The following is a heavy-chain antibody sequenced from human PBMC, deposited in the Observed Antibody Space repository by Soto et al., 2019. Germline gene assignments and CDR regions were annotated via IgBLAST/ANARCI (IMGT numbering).Heavy chain of an antibody. Sequence: SVKVSCKASGGTFSSHAISWVRQAPGRGLEWMGGIIPIFGTTNYAQNFRARVTITADESTSTAYMELSSLTSEETAVYYCGSVGYCSSTSCLFYYYHYGMDVWGQGTTVTVSS. V-gene: IGHV1-69*13. CDR1: GGTFSSHA. CDR3: GSVGYCSSTSCLFYYYHYGMDV. D-gene: IGHD2-2*03. CDR2: IIPIFGTT. J-gene: IGHJ6*02.